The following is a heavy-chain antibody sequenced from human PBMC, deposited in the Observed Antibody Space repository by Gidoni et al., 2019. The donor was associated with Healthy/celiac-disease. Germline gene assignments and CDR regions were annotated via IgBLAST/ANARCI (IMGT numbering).Heavy chain of an antibody. CDR2: ISGSGGST. J-gene: IGHJ5*02. V-gene: IGHV3-23*01. Sequence: EVQLLESGGGLVQPGGSLRLSCAASGFTFSSYAMSWVRQAPGKGLEWVSAISGSGGSTYYADSVKGRFTISRDNSKNTLYLQMNSLRAEDTAVYYCAKTGGKGYCSGGSCYPLGVHWFDPWGQGTLVTVSS. D-gene: IGHD2-15*01. CDR3: AKTGGKGYCSGGSCYPLGVHWFDP. CDR1: GFTFSSYA.